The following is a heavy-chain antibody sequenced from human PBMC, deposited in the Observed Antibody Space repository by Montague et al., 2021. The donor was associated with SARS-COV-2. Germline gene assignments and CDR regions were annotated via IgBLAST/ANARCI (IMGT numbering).Heavy chain of an antibody. D-gene: IGHD2-21*02. J-gene: IGHJ6*02. V-gene: IGHV4-34*01. CDR2: TNHSGST. Sequence: SETLSLTCAVYGGSLSGYYWSWIRQPPGKGLEWIGETNHSGSTNXXPSLKSRVTISVDTSKNQFSLKLSSVTAADTAVYYCARGSWHIVVVTAIRDGYYGMDVWGQGTTVTVSS. CDR3: ARGSWHIVVVTAIRDGYYGMDV. CDR1: GGSLSGYY.